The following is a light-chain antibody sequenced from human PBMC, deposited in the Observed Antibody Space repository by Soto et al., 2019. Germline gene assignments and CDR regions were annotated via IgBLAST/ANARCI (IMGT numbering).Light chain of an antibody. J-gene: IGKJ1*01. V-gene: IGKV3-20*01. CDR2: DAS. CDR1: QSVSSY. CDR3: QQYASSPQT. Sequence: EIVMTQSPATLSVSPGARDPLSCRASQSVSSYLAWYQQKPGQAPRLLIYDASTRATGIADRFSASGSGTDFTLTISRLEPEDFAVYSCQQYASSPQTFGQGTKV.